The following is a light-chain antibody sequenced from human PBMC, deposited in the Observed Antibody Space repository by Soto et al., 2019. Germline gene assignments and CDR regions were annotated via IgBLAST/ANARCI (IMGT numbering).Light chain of an antibody. Sequence: QSVLTQPPSVSGAPGQRVTISCTGSSSNIGAGHDVNWYQQFPGTGPKLLIYGNSNRPSGVPDRFSGSKSVTSASLAITELPAEDEAEYHCQSYDNRLRGYVFGTGTKLTVL. V-gene: IGLV1-40*01. CDR3: QSYDNRLRGYV. CDR1: SSNIGAGHD. CDR2: GNS. J-gene: IGLJ1*01.